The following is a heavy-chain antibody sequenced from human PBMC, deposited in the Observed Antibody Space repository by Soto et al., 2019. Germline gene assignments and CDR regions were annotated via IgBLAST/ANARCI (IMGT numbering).Heavy chain of an antibody. CDR1: GYTFTSYG. CDR2: ISAYSGKR. CDR3: SRDGPRSTGY. Sequence: QVQLVQSGPEVKKPGASVKVSCKASGYTFTSYGISWVRQAPGQGLEWLGWISAYSGKRNYTQKLQGRVTLTTDTSTNTAYMELGSPRADDSAVYYGSRDGPRSTGYWGQGTQVTVSS. V-gene: IGHV1-18*01. J-gene: IGHJ4*02.